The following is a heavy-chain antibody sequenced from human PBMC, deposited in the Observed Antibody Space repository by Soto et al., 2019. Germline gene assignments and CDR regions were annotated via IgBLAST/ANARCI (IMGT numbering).Heavy chain of an antibody. J-gene: IGHJ4*02. D-gene: IGHD3-3*01. CDR1: GFTFSSYW. Sequence: PGGSLRLSCAASGFTFSSYWMSWVRQAPGKGLEWVANIKQDGSEKYYVDSVKGRFTISRDNAKNSLYLQMNSLRAEDTAVYYCARDFFIGRFLEWLLSGYFDYWGQGTLVTVSS. CDR3: ARDFFIGRFLEWLLSGYFDY. V-gene: IGHV3-7*05. CDR2: IKQDGSEK.